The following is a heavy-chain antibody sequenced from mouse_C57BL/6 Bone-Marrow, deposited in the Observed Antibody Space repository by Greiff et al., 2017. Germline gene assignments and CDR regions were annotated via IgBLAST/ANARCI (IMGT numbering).Heavy chain of an antibody. CDR1: GFSLTSYG. CDR2: IWSDGST. Sequence: VKLMESGPGLVAPSQSLSITCTVSGFSLTSYGVHWVRQPPGKGLEWLVVIWSDGSTTYNSALKSRLSISKDNSKSQVFLKMNSLQTDDTAMYYCARHETAQATNYYTMDYWGQGTSVTVSS. CDR3: ARHETAQATNYYTMDY. V-gene: IGHV2-6-1*01. J-gene: IGHJ4*01. D-gene: IGHD3-2*02.